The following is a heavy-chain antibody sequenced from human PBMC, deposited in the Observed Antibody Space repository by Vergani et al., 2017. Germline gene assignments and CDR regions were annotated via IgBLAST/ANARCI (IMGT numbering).Heavy chain of an antibody. Sequence: QVQLVQSGAEVKKPGASVKVSCKASGYTFTSYDINWVRQATGQGLEWMGWMNPNSGGTNYAQKFQGRVTMTRDTSISTAYMELSRLRSDDTAVYYCARELIVVVTAIDYWGQGTLVTVSS. CDR2: MNPNSGGT. J-gene: IGHJ4*02. CDR1: GYTFTSYD. V-gene: IGHV1-2*02. CDR3: ARELIVVVTAIDY. D-gene: IGHD2-21*02.